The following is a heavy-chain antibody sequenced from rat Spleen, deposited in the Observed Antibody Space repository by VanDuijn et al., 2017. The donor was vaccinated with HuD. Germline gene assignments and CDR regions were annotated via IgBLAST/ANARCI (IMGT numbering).Heavy chain of an antibody. CDR3: TRDERGYYFDY. J-gene: IGHJ2*01. D-gene: IGHD4-4*01. V-gene: IGHV5-20*01. Sequence: EVQLVESDGGLVQPGRSLKLSCAASGFTFSDYYMAWVRQAPTKGLEWVATIRYDGGSTYYRDSVKGRFTISRNNAKSSLYLQMDSLRSEDTATYYCTRDERGYYFDYWGQGVMVTVSS. CDR1: GFTFSDYY. CDR2: IRYDGGST.